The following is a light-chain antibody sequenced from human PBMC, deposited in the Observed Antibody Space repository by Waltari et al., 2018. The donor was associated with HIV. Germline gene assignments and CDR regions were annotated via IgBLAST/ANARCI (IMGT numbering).Light chain of an antibody. V-gene: IGLV2-23*01. J-gene: IGLJ1*01. Sequence: QSALTQPASVSGSPGRSITISCIGTSSDVGGYSLVSWYQHHPGKAPQLLIFEDTERPSGVSNRFSASKSGTTASLTISGLLAEDAADYYCCSYGGFTTYVFGSGTKVTVL. CDR1: SSDVGGYSL. CDR3: CSYGGFTTYV. CDR2: EDT.